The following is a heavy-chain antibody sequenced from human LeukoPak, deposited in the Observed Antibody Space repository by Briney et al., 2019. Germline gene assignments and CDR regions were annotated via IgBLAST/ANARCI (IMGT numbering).Heavy chain of an antibody. CDR1: GGSFSGYY. D-gene: IGHD6-6*01. V-gene: IGHV4-34*01. Sequence: SETLSVTCAVYGGSFSGYYWSWIRQPPGKGLEWIGEINHSGSTNYNPSLKSRVTISVDTSKNQFSLKLSSVTAADTAVYYCARGGNSSSNAEYNWFDPWGQGTLVTVSS. CDR3: ARGGNSSSNAEYNWFDP. CDR2: INHSGST. J-gene: IGHJ5*02.